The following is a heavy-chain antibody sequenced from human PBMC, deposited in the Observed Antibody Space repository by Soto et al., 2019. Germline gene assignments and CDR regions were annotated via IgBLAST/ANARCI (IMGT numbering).Heavy chain of an antibody. CDR2: IYYSGST. V-gene: IGHV4-30-4*01. CDR3: AREVPSSGYYYPGH. Sequence: PSETLSLTCTVSGGSISSGDYYWSWIRQPPGKGLEWIGYIYYSGSTYYNPSLKSRVTISVDTSKNQFSLKLSSVTAADTAVYYCAREVPSSGYYYPGHWGQGTLVTVSS. D-gene: IGHD3-22*01. CDR1: GGSISSGDYY. J-gene: IGHJ4*02.